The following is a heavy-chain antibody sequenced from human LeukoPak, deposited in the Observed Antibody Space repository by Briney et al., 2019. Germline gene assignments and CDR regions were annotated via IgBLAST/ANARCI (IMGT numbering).Heavy chain of an antibody. J-gene: IGHJ3*02. V-gene: IGHV1-18*01. CDR3: ARSDRKEGAFDI. CDR1: GYTFTSYG. CDR2: ISAYNGNT. D-gene: IGHD1-14*01. Sequence: ASVKVSCKASGYTFTSYGISWVRQAPGQGLEWMGWISAYNGNTNYAQKLQGRVTMTRDTSTSTVYMELSSLRSEDTAVYYCARSDRKEGAFDIWGQGTMVTVPS.